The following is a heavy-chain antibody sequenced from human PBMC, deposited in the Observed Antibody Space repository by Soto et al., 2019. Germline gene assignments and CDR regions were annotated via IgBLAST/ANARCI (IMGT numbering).Heavy chain of an antibody. J-gene: IGHJ4*02. CDR3: ARYNAASGTYYFDY. D-gene: IGHD6-13*01. Sequence: QVELQESGPGLVKPSGTLSLTCAVSGDSVSSRFWWSWVRQSPGKGLEWIGEIYHSGSANYNPSLKSRVTMSVDNSKTQCSLKLNSVTAADTAVYYCARYNAASGTYYFDYWGQGTLVTVSS. CDR1: GDSVSSRFW. V-gene: IGHV4-4*02. CDR2: IYHSGSA.